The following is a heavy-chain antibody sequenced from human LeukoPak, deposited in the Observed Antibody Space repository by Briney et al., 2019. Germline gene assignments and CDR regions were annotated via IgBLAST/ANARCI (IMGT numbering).Heavy chain of an antibody. J-gene: IGHJ4*02. V-gene: IGHV4-38-2*02. CDR3: ARVPHSVTLGAIFLHYFDY. CDR2: IYHSGST. Sequence: SETLSLTCSVSGYSISSAYYWGWIRQPPGKGLEWIGSIYHSGSTYYNPSLKSRVTISVDTSKNQFSLKLSSVTAADTALYYCARVPHSVTLGAIFLHYFDYWGLGTLVTVSS. D-gene: IGHD3-3*02. CDR1: GYSISSAYY.